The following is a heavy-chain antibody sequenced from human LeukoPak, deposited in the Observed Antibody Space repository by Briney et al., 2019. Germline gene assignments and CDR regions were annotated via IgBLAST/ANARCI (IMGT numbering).Heavy chain of an antibody. CDR1: GGTFSSYA. Sequence: GASVKVSCKASGGTFSSYAISWVRQAPGQGLEWMGGIIPIFGTANYAQKFQGRVTITTDESTSTAYMELSSLRSEDTAVYYCAREGYGGNPPDYWGQGTLVTVSS. J-gene: IGHJ4*02. CDR3: AREGYGGNPPDY. D-gene: IGHD4-23*01. CDR2: IIPIFGTA. V-gene: IGHV1-69*05.